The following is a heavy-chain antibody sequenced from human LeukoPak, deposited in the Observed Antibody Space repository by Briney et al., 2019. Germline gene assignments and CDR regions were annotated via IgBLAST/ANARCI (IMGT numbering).Heavy chain of an antibody. CDR2: IYYSGST. D-gene: IGHD1-26*01. CDR3: ARSYSGSYYYYYMDV. J-gene: IGHJ6*03. CDR1: GGSISSNKYY. Sequence: KTSETLSLTCTVSGGSISSNKYYWGWIRQPPGKGLEWIGSIYYSGSTNYNPSLKSRVTISVDTSKNQSSLKLSSVTAADTAVYYCARSYSGSYYYYYMDVWGKGTTVTISS. V-gene: IGHV4-39*07.